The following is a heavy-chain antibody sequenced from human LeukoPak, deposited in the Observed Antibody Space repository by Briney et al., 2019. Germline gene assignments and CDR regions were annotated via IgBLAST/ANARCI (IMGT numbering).Heavy chain of an antibody. CDR1: GGSTSSTNYY. D-gene: IGHD3-10*01. Sequence: PSETLSLTCTVSGGSTSSTNYYWSWIRQPAGKGLEWIGRVYTGGSTNYNPSLKSRLTISVDTSKNQFSLRLSSVTAADTAVYYCARGGEVGPYYYYMDVWGKGTTVTVSS. J-gene: IGHJ6*03. CDR3: ARGGEVGPYYYYMDV. V-gene: IGHV4-61*02. CDR2: VYTGGST.